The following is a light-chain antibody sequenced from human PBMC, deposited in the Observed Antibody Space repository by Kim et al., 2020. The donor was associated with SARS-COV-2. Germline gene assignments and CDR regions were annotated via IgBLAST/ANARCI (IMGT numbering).Light chain of an antibody. CDR2: YDS. V-gene: IGLV3-21*04. J-gene: IGLJ3*02. CDR3: QVWDSSSDHWV. CDR1: NIGSKS. Sequence: APGKTARITCGGNNIGSKSVLWYQPKPGQAPVLVIYYDSDRPSGIPERFSGSNSGNTATLTISRVEAGDEADYYCQVWDSSSDHWVFGGGTKLTVL.